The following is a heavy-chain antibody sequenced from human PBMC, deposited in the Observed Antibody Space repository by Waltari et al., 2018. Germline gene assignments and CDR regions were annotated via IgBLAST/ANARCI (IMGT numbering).Heavy chain of an antibody. Sequence: QVQLQESGPGLVKPSQTLSLTCTVSGGSISSGSYYWSWIRQPAGKGLEWIGRIYTSGSTNYNPSLKSRVTISVDTSKNQFSLKLSSVTAADTAVYYCARDPTSGSYSDYWGQGTLITVSS. V-gene: IGHV4-61*02. CDR1: GGSISSGSYY. D-gene: IGHD1-26*01. CDR3: ARDPTSGSYSDY. CDR2: IYTSGST. J-gene: IGHJ4*02.